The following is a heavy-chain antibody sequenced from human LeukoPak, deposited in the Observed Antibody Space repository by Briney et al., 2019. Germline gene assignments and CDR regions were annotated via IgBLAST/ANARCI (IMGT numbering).Heavy chain of an antibody. Sequence: GGSLRLSCAVSGFAFSSYAMSWVRQAPGKGLECVSAISGSGVSIFYADSVKGRFTISRDNSKNTLSLQMSSLGAEDTAVYYCAKGSQWVVVPISLDVWGQGTMVTVSS. V-gene: IGHV3-23*01. D-gene: IGHD2-2*01. CDR3: AKGSQWVVVPISLDV. J-gene: IGHJ6*02. CDR2: ISGSGVSI. CDR1: GFAFSSYA.